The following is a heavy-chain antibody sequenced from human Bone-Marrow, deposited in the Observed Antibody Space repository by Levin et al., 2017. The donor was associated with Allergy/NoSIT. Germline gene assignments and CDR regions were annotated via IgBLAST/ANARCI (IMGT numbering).Heavy chain of an antibody. J-gene: IGHJ4*02. D-gene: IGHD2-2*01. CDR2: IKQDGSEK. CDR1: GFTFSSYW. Sequence: PGESLKISCAASGFTFSSYWMSWVRQAPGKGLEWVANIKQDGSEKYYVDSVKGRFTISRDNAKNSLYLQMNSLRAEDTAVYYCAREGWVCSSTSCYGSSDYWGQGTLVTVSS. CDR3: AREGWVCSSTSCYGSSDY. V-gene: IGHV3-7*03.